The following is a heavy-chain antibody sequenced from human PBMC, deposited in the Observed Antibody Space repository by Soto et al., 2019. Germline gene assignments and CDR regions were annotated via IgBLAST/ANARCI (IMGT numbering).Heavy chain of an antibody. CDR2: ISYDGSNK. CDR1: GYTFSRYA. Sequence: QGELVESGGGVVQPGRSLRLSCAASGYTFSRYAMHWVRQAPGKGLEWVAVISYDGSNKYYADSVKGRFTISRDNSKNTLYLQMNSLRAQDTAVYYCARVDTATAFGAFDIWGQGTMVTVSS. J-gene: IGHJ3*02. D-gene: IGHD5-18*01. CDR3: ARVDTATAFGAFDI. V-gene: IGHV3-30-3*01.